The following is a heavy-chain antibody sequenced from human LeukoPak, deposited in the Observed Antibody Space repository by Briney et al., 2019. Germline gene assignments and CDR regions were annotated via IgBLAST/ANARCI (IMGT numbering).Heavy chain of an antibody. CDR3: ARGPPNYDY. CDR2: IYSGGST. D-gene: IGHD5-24*01. J-gene: IGHJ4*02. Sequence: PGGSLRLSCAASGFTFSSYWMSWVRRAPGKGLEWVSVIYSGGSTYYADSVKGRFTISRDNSKNTLYLQMNSLRAEDTAVYYCARGPPNYDYWGQGTLVTVSS. CDR1: GFTFSSYW. V-gene: IGHV3-53*01.